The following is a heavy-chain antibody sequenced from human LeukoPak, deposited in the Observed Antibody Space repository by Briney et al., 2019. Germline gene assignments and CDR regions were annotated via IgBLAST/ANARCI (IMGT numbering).Heavy chain of an antibody. Sequence: PGGSLRLSCAASGFTFSTYGMHWVRQAPGKGLEWVAVISFDGSNKYYADSVRGRFTISRDNSKNTLYLQMNSLRAEDTAVYYCARGSANDYSPPRMDVWGQGTTVTVSS. V-gene: IGHV3-30*03. CDR1: GFTFSTYG. CDR3: ARGSANDYSPPRMDV. J-gene: IGHJ6*02. CDR2: ISFDGSNK. D-gene: IGHD4-11*01.